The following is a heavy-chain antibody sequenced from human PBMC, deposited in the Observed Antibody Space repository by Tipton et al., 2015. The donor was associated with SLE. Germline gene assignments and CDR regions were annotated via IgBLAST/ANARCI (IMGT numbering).Heavy chain of an antibody. J-gene: IGHJ5*02. Sequence: TLSLTCTVSGGSISSHYWSWIRQPPGKGLEWIGYVYYSGSTNYNPSLKSRVTISVDTSKNQFSLKLTSVTAADTAVYYCARGAPGCSGGSCYLNWFDLWGQGTLVTVSS. V-gene: IGHV4-59*11. D-gene: IGHD2-15*01. CDR2: VYYSGST. CDR3: ARGAPGCSGGSCYLNWFDL. CDR1: GGSISSHY.